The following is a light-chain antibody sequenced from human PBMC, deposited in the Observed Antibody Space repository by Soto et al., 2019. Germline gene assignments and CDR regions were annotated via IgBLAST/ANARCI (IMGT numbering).Light chain of an antibody. CDR2: EVS. V-gene: IGLV2-8*01. J-gene: IGLJ3*02. CDR3: SSYADTNTFSWV. CDR1: SSDVGGYKH. Sequence: QSALTQPPSASGSPGQSVTISCTGTSSDVGGYKHVSWYQQHPGKVPKVIIYEVSQRPSGVPDRFSGSKSGNTASLTVSGLQAEDEADYYCSSYADTNTFSWVFGGGTKLTVL.